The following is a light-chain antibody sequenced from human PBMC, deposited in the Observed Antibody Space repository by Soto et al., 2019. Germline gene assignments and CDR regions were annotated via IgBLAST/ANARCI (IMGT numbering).Light chain of an antibody. J-gene: IGLJ1*01. CDR2: EVS. V-gene: IGLV2-8*01. CDR3: SSYSGTNYHYV. Sequence: GTSSDVGGYNYVSWYQQHPGKAPKLMIYEVSERPSGVPDRFSGSKSGNTASLTVSGLQAVDEADYYCSSYSGTNYHYVFGTGTKVTVL. CDR1: SSDVGGYNY.